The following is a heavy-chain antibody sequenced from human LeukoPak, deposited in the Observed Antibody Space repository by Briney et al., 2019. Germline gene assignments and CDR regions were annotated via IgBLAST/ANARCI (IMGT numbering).Heavy chain of an antibody. CDR1: GGSISSGGYY. CDR2: IYYSGST. V-gene: IGHV4-31*03. J-gene: IGHJ4*02. Sequence: SQTLSLTCTVSGGSISSGGYYWIWIRQHPGKGLEWIGYIYYSGSTYYNPSLKSRVTISVDTSKNQFSLKLSSVTAADTTVYYSARGDTSSLYDYFDYWGQGTLVTVSS. CDR3: ARGDTSSLYDYFDY. D-gene: IGHD6-13*01.